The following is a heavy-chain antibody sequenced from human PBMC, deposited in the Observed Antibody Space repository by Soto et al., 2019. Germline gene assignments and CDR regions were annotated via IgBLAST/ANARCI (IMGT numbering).Heavy chain of an antibody. CDR2: IYRDGTT. V-gene: IGHV3-66*01. J-gene: IGHJ6*02. Sequence: EVQLVESGGGLVQPGGSLRISCAASGLIVINNHMTWVRQAPGKGLEWVSIIYRDGTTYYADSVKGRFTISRDSSENTRYLQMNSLRAEDTAVYYCARDVDTSRDDWAYYGIDVWGQGTTVTVSS. CDR3: ARDVDTSRDDWAYYGIDV. CDR1: GLIVINNH. D-gene: IGHD6-13*01.